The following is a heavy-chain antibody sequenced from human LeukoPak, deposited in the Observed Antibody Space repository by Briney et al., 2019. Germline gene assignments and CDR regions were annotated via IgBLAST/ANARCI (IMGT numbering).Heavy chain of an antibody. CDR2: IIPIFGTA. CDR1: GYTFTSYY. V-gene: IGHV1-69*13. CDR3: ARRENYYDSSGFDY. D-gene: IGHD3-22*01. Sequence: GASVKVSCKASGYTFTSYYMHWVRQAPGQGLEWMGGIIPIFGTANYAQKFQGRVTITADESTSTAYMELSSLRSEDTAVYYCARRENYYDSSGFDYWGQGTLVTVSS. J-gene: IGHJ4*02.